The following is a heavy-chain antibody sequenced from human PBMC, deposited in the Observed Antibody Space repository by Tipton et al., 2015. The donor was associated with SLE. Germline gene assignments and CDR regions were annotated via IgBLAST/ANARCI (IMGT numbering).Heavy chain of an antibody. CDR3: ARPLELLAAFDI. Sequence: TLSLTCTVSGGSISSHYWGWIRQPPGKGLEWLGHIYTSGSTNYNPSLKSRVTISVDTSKNQFSLKLSSVTAADTAVYYCARPLELLAAFDIWGQGTMVTVSS. CDR1: GGSISSHY. V-gene: IGHV4-4*08. CDR2: IYTSGST. J-gene: IGHJ3*02. D-gene: IGHD1-7*01.